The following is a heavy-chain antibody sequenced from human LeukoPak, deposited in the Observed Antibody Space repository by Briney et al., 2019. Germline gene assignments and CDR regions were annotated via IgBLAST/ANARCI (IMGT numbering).Heavy chain of an antibody. D-gene: IGHD3-22*01. CDR1: GFTFSSYG. Sequence: GGSLRLSCAASGFTFSSYGMHWVRQAPGKGLEWVSSISGSGGYIYYADSVKGGFTISRDNAKNSLYLHMNTLRAEDTAVYYCAREDSSGYYYEDYWGQGTLVTVSS. CDR3: AREDSSGYYYEDY. CDR2: ISGSGGYI. V-gene: IGHV3-21*01. J-gene: IGHJ4*02.